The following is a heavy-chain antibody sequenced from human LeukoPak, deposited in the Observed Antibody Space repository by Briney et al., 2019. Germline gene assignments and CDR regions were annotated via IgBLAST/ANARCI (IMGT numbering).Heavy chain of an antibody. V-gene: IGHV3-66*01. CDR2: IYSGGDT. J-gene: IGHJ4*02. Sequence: GGSLRLSCAASGFTVSNYYMSWVRQAPGNGLEWVSVIYSGGDTFHADSVKGRFTLSRDNSKNTLYLQMNSLRAEDTAVYYCTRDPDGWGQGTLVTVSS. CDR1: GFTVSNYY. CDR3: TRDPDG.